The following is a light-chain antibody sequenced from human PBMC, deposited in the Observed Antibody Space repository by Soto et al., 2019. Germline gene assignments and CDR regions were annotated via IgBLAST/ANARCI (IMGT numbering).Light chain of an antibody. CDR1: QDINSW. Sequence: DIQMTQSPSSVSASVGDRVTITCRASQDINSWLTWYQQKPGKAPKVLIYIASRLQPGVPSRFSGRGSGTDFSLTISNLQPEDFATYFCQQSYSTPWTFGQGTKVDIK. V-gene: IGKV1-12*01. CDR2: IAS. CDR3: QQSYSTPWT. J-gene: IGKJ1*01.